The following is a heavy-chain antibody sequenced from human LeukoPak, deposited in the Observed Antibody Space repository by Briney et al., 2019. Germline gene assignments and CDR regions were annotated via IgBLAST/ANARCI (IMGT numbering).Heavy chain of an antibody. D-gene: IGHD3-10*01. CDR3: ARDASGRVSFTVYYMDV. CDR2: INPNSSGT. J-gene: IGHJ6*03. CDR1: GYTFTGYY. V-gene: IGHV1-2*02. Sequence: ASVKVSCKASGYTFTGYYMHWVRQAPGQGLEWMGWINPNSSGTNYAQKFQGRVTMTRDTSISTAYMELSRLRSDDTAVYYCARDASGRVSFTVYYMDVWGKGTTVTISS.